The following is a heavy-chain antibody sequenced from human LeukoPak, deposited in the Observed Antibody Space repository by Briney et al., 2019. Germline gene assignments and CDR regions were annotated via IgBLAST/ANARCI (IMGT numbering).Heavy chain of an antibody. J-gene: IGHJ4*02. D-gene: IGHD5-24*01. CDR3: ARGPRWLQSFDY. Sequence: SETLSLTCAVYGGSFSGYYWSWIRQPPGKGLEWIGEINHSGSTNYNPSLKSRVTISVDTSKNQFSLKLSSVTAADTAVYYCARGPRWLQSFDYWGQGTLVTVSS. CDR2: INHSGST. CDR1: GGSFSGYY. V-gene: IGHV4-34*01.